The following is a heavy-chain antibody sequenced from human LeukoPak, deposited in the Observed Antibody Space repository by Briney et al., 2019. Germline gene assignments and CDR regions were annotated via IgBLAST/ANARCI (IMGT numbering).Heavy chain of an antibody. J-gene: IGHJ4*02. CDR1: GGSFSDYY. CDR2: INHSGIT. D-gene: IGHD3-3*01. Sequence: SKTLSLTCAVYGGSFSDYYLIWIRQPPGQGLEWIGEINHSGITSYNASIKSRVTISTDTSKNQFSLKVNSMTAADTAVYYCASSSDYDFLGGPWAQGTLVTVSS. CDR3: ASSSDYDFLGGP. V-gene: IGHV4-34*01.